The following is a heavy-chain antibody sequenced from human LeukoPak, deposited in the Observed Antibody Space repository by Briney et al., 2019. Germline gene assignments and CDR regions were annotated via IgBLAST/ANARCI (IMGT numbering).Heavy chain of an antibody. V-gene: IGHV3-11*01. D-gene: IGHD2-2*01. CDR3: AGTAAMYNWFDP. CDR2: ISSSGSTI. CDR1: GFTFSDYY. Sequence: GGSLRLSCAASGFTFSDYYMSWIRQAPGKGLEWVSYISSSGSTIYYADSVKGRFTISRDNAKNSLYLQMNSLRAEDTAVYYCAGTAAMYNWFDPWGQGTLVTVSS. J-gene: IGHJ5*02.